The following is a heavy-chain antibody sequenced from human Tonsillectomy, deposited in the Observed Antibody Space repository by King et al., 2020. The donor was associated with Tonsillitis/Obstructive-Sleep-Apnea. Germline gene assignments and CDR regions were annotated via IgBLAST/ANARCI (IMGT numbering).Heavy chain of an antibody. V-gene: IGHV1-18*01. CDR3: GRDYYDSSGYYHGYFQH. CDR1: GYTFTSYD. CDR2: SRPYDGDT. Sequence: HVQLVQSGAEVKKPGASVKVSCKASGYTFTSYDITWVRQAPGQGLEWMGWSRPYDGDTNYAQKLQGRVTMTSDTSTTTAYLELRRLRSDDTAVYSCGRDYYDSSGYYHGYFQHWGQGTLVTVSS. J-gene: IGHJ1*01. D-gene: IGHD3-22*01.